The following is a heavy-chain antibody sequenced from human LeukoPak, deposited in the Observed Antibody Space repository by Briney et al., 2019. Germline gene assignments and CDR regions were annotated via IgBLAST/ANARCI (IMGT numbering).Heavy chain of an antibody. CDR3: ARGRDYYDSSGQFDY. CDR2: INPNSGGT. CDR1: GYTFTSYY. Sequence: ASVKVSCKASGYTFTSYYMHWVRQAPGQGLEWMGWINPNSGGTNYAQKFQGRVTMTRDTSISTAYVELSRLRSDDTAVYYCARGRDYYDSSGQFDYWGQGTLVTVSS. V-gene: IGHV1-2*02. D-gene: IGHD3-22*01. J-gene: IGHJ4*02.